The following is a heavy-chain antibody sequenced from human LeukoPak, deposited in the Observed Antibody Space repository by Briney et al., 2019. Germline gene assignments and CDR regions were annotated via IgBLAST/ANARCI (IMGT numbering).Heavy chain of an antibody. D-gene: IGHD2-2*01. CDR2: IYHSGST. CDR1: GGSISSGGYY. Sequence: PSQTLSLTCTVSGGSISSGGYYWSWIRQPPGKGLEWIGYIYHSGSTYYNPSLKSRVTISVDRSKNQFSLKLSSVTAADTAVYYCARDLPDGVVVPAVSRSDAFDIWGQGTMVTVSS. J-gene: IGHJ3*02. V-gene: IGHV4-30-2*01. CDR3: ARDLPDGVVVPAVSRSDAFDI.